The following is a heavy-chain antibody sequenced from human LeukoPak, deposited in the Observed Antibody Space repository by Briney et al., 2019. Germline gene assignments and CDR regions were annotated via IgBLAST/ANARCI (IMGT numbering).Heavy chain of an antibody. CDR3: ARVTIFGVVNYYYMDV. CDR2: INHSGST. D-gene: IGHD3-3*01. CDR1: GGPFSGYY. Sequence: PSETLSLTCAVYGGPFSGYYWSWIRQPPGKGLEWIGEINHSGSTNYNPSLKSRVTISVDTSKNQFSLKLSSVTAADTAVYYCARVTIFGVVNYYYMDVWGKGTTVTVSS. V-gene: IGHV4-34*01. J-gene: IGHJ6*03.